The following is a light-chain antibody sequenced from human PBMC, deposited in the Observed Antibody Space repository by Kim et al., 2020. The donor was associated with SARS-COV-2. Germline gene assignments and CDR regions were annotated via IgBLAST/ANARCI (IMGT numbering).Light chain of an antibody. CDR1: QSINTK. V-gene: IGKV3D-15*01. CDR3: QQYDTWPPWT. Sequence: EIVMTQSPGTLSVSLGERATLSCRASQSINTKVAWYQQTPGQAPRLLIYDASSRASGIPARFSGGGSGTEFTLTISSLRSEDFAVYYCQQYDTWPPWTFGQGTNVDIK. J-gene: IGKJ1*01. CDR2: DAS.